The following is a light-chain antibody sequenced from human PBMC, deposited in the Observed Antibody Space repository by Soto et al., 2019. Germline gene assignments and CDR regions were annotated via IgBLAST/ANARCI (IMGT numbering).Light chain of an antibody. CDR2: EVS. J-gene: IGLJ2*01. V-gene: IGLV2-8*01. Sequence: QSALTQPPSASGSPGQSVTISCTGTSSDVGGYNYVSWYQQHPGKAPKLMIYEVSKRPSGVPDRCSGSKSGNTASLTVSGLQAEDEADYYCSSFAGGNILGVFGGGTKVTVL. CDR1: SSDVGGYNY. CDR3: SSFAGGNILGV.